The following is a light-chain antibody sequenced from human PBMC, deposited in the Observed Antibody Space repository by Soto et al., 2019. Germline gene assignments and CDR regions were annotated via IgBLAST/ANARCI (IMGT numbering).Light chain of an antibody. CDR1: QSVSSY. V-gene: IGKV3-15*01. Sequence: EIVWTQSPATLSLSPGERSTLSSSSSQSVSSYLAWYQQKPGQAPRLLIYGASTRATGIPARFSGSGSGTEFTLNIRSLQSEDFAVYYCQQYNNWPPWTFGQGTKVDI. J-gene: IGKJ1*01. CDR2: GAS. CDR3: QQYNNWPPWT.